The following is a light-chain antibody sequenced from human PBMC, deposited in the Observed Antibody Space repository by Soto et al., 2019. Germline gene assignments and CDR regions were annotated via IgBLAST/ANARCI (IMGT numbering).Light chain of an antibody. CDR2: EVT. J-gene: IGLJ1*01. Sequence: QSALTQPASVSGSPGQSITISCTGTSSDVGGYNYVSWFQQHPGEAPKLMIYEVTNRPSGVSNRFSGSKSGNTASLTISGLQTEDEADYYCSSYTSSTTLVFGTGTKLTVL. CDR3: SSYTSSTTLV. CDR1: SSDVGGYNY. V-gene: IGLV2-14*01.